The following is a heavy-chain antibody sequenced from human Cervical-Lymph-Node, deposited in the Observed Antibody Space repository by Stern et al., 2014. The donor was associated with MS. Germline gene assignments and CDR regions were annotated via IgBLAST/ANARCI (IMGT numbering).Heavy chain of an antibody. D-gene: IGHD3-22*01. Sequence: QLQLQESGPGLVKPSQTLSLTCTVSGGSISSGGYYWNWIRQHPGKGLEWIGHIYYSGSTYYNPSLKSRVTISVDTSKNQFSLKLSSVTAADTAVYYCARDLRYYYDSSGYYYRWFDPWGQGTLVTVSS. CDR1: GGSISSGGYY. CDR3: ARDLRYYYDSSGYYYRWFDP. V-gene: IGHV4-31*03. CDR2: IYYSGST. J-gene: IGHJ5*02.